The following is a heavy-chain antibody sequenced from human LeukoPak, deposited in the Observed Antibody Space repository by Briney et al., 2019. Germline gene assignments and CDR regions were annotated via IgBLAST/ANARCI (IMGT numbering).Heavy chain of an antibody. V-gene: IGHV4-4*02. CDR2: IYHSGST. CDR3: ARRGPYGSGRIYYYGMDV. D-gene: IGHD3-10*01. J-gene: IGHJ6*02. CDR1: GGSISSSNW. Sequence: SETLSLTCAVSGGSISSSNWWSWVRQPPGKGLEWIGEIYHSGSTNYNPSLKSRVTISVDKSKNQFSLKLSSVTAADTAVYYCARRGPYGSGRIYYYGMDVWGQGTRSPSP.